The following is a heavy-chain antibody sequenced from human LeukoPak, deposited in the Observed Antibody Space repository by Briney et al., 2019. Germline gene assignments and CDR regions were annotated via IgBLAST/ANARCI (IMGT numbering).Heavy chain of an antibody. CDR2: ISSSRSTI. Sequence: SLRLFCAASGFTFSDYYMSWIRQAPGKGLEWVSYISSSRSTIYYADSVKGRFTISRDNAKNSLYLQMNSLRAEDTAVYYCAREGPPYDILTDYYPNWFDPWGQGTLVTVSS. V-gene: IGHV3-11*01. CDR3: AREGPPYDILTDYYPNWFDP. J-gene: IGHJ5*02. CDR1: GFTFSDYY. D-gene: IGHD3-9*01.